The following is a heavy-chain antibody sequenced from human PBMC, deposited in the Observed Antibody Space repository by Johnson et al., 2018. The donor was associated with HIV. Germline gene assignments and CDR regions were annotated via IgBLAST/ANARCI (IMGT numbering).Heavy chain of an antibody. CDR3: ARDKGTNFSGWYRESDAFDI. J-gene: IGHJ3*02. CDR2: ITVSGDNT. D-gene: IGHD6-19*01. CDR1: GFTFSDCA. V-gene: IGHV3-23*04. Sequence: VQLVESGGDLVQPRGSLRLSCAASGFTFSDCAMSWVRQGPGKGLEWVSAITVSGDNTYYADSVKGRFTISRDNSKNTLYLQMNSLRAEDTAVYYCARDKGTNFSGWYRESDAFDIWGQGTMVTVSS.